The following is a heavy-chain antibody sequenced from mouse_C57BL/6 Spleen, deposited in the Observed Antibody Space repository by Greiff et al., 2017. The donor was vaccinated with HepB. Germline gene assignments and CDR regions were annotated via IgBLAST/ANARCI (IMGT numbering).Heavy chain of an antibody. V-gene: IGHV5-16*01. CDR3: ARVSYGSRSYFDY. Sequence: EVMLVESEGGLVQPGSSMKLSCTASGFTFSDYYMAWVRQVPEKGLEWVANINYDGSSTYYLDSLKSRFIISRDNAKNILYLQMSSLKSEDTATYYCARVSYGSRSYFDYWGQGTTLTVSS. CDR2: INYDGSST. J-gene: IGHJ2*01. CDR1: GFTFSDYY. D-gene: IGHD1-1*01.